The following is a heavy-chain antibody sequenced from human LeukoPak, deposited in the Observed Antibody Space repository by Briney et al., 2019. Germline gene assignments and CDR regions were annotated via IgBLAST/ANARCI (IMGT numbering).Heavy chain of an antibody. J-gene: IGHJ4*02. D-gene: IGHD3-3*01. Sequence: ASVKVSCKASGGTFSSYAISWVRQAPGQGLEWMGGIIPIFGTANYAQKFQGRVTITTDESTSTAYMELSSLRSEDTAVYYCASSTIFGVVIISPFDYWGQGTLVTVSS. CDR2: IIPIFGTA. CDR3: ASSTIFGVVIISPFDY. CDR1: GGTFSSYA. V-gene: IGHV1-69*05.